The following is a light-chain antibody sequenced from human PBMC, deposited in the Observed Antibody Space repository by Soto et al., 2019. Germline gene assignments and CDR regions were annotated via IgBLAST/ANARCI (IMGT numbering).Light chain of an antibody. V-gene: IGLV1-51*01. CDR1: NSNIGNDY. Sequence: QSVLTQPPSVSAAPGQKVTISCSGSNSNIGNDYVSWYQQLPGAAPKLLLYNNDKRPSGIPGRFSGSRSGASATLAITGLQTGDEADYYCGAWDTSLSAEIFGGGTKLTVL. J-gene: IGLJ2*01. CDR3: GAWDTSLSAEI. CDR2: NND.